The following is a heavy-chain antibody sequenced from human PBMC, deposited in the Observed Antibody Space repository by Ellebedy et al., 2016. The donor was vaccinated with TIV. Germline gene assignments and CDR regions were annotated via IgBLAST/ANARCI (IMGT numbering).Heavy chain of an antibody. CDR1: GFTFSDYW. V-gene: IGHV3-33*08. J-gene: IGHJ6*02. CDR3: ARDLVRVVVVPAAIRAFYYYYYGMDV. CDR2: IWFDGSNK. D-gene: IGHD2-2*01. Sequence: PGGSLRLSCAASGFTFSDYWMSWVRQAPGKGLEWVAVIWFDGSNKYYADSLKGRFTISRDNSKNTLYLQMNSLRAEDTAVYYCARDLVRVVVVPAAIRAFYYYYYGMDVWGQGTTVTVSS.